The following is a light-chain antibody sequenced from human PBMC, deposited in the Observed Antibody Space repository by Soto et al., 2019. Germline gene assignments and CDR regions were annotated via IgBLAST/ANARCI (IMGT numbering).Light chain of an antibody. CDR3: QVWDSSSDHVV. J-gene: IGLJ2*01. Sequence: SYELTQPPSVSVAPGKTARITCGGNNVRSKSVNWYQQKPGQAPVLVFYYDSDRPSGIPERFSGSNSGNTATLTISRVEAGDEADYYCQVWDSSSDHVVFGGGTQLTVL. CDR2: YDS. V-gene: IGLV3-21*04. CDR1: NVRSKS.